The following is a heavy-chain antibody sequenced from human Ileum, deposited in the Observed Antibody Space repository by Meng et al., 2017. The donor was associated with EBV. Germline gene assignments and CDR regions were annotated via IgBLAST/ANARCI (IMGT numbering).Heavy chain of an antibody. CDR1: GVSISSGYFH. CDR2: HSGST. Sequence: QVHLQESGPGLVKPSQTLSLTCAVSGVSISSGYFHWSWIRQPPGKGLEWIGHSGSTSYNPSLRSRVTISVDTSKNQFSLKVDSATAGDTAVYYCVSYAVGAGGIGYWGQGILVTVSS. V-gene: IGHV4-30-4*01. CDR3: VSYAVGAGGIGY. D-gene: IGHD1-26*01. J-gene: IGHJ4*02.